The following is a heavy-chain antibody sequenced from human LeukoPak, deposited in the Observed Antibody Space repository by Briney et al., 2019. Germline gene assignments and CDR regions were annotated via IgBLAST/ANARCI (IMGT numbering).Heavy chain of an antibody. V-gene: IGHV3-23*01. CDR1: GFTFSSYW. Sequence: PGGSLRLSCAASGFTFSSYWMTWVRQAPGKGLEWVSAISGRGGSTYYADSVKGRFTISRDNSKNTLYLQMNSLRAEDTAVYYCARDDYGETFDHWGQGTLVTVSS. CDR2: ISGRGGST. CDR3: ARDDYGETFDH. J-gene: IGHJ4*02. D-gene: IGHD4-17*01.